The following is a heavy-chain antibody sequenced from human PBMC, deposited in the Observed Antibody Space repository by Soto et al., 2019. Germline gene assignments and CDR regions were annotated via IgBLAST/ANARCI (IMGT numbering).Heavy chain of an antibody. CDR2: INHSGST. J-gene: IGHJ4*02. CDR1: GGFFSGYY. CDR3: ARGRFDY. Sequence: PSETLSLTCAVYGGFFSGYYWSWIRQPPGKGLEWIGEINHSGSTNYNPSLKSRVTISVDTSKNQFSLKLSSVTAADTAVYYCARGRFDYWGQGTLVTVSS. V-gene: IGHV4-34*01.